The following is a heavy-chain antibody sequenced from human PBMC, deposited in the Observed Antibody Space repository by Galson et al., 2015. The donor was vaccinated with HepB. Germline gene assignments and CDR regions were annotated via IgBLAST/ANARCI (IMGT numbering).Heavy chain of an antibody. CDR2: ISYDGSNK. D-gene: IGHD3-22*01. CDR1: GFTFSSYG. CDR3: AKPLYSSGYYYSLDY. J-gene: IGHJ4*02. Sequence: SLRLSCAASGFTFSSYGMHWVRQAPGKGLEWVAVISYDGSNKYYADSVKGRFTISRDNSKNTLYLQMNSLRAEDTAVYYCAKPLYSSGYYYSLDYWGQGTLVTVSS. V-gene: IGHV3-30*18.